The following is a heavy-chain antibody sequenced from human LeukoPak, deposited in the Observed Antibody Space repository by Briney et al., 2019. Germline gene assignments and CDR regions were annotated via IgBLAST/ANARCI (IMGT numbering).Heavy chain of an antibody. CDR2: IYPADSDT. CDR3: ARRRGDGYNSPFDY. CDR1: GYRFPDYW. Sequence: GESLKISCKGSGYRFPDYWIDWVRQMPGQGLEWIGIIYPADSDTRYSPSVQGQVTISADKSINTAYLQWSTLKASDTATYYCARRRGDGYNSPFDYWGQGTLVTVPS. D-gene: IGHD5-24*01. V-gene: IGHV5-51*01. J-gene: IGHJ4*02.